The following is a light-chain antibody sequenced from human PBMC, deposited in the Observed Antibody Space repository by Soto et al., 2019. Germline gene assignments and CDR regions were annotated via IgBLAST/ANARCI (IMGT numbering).Light chain of an antibody. Sequence: SSVSGSPGQSVTVSCTGTSSDVGGYNYVSWYQQHPGKAPKLMIYDVSDRPSGVSNRFSGSKSGGTASLTISGLQAEDEADYYCSSYSSSTSPYVFGTGTKVTVL. CDR2: DVS. CDR3: SSYSSSTSPYV. J-gene: IGLJ1*01. CDR1: SSDVGGYNY. V-gene: IGLV2-14*01.